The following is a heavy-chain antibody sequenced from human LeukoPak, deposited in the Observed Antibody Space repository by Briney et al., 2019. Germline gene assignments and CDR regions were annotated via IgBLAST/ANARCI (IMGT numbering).Heavy chain of an antibody. J-gene: IGHJ4*02. CDR1: RFTFSSYS. D-gene: IGHD1-26*01. CDR3: ARVVTKLEGGHTRHFDY. V-gene: IGHV3-21*01. CDR2: ISSSSSYI. Sequence: PGGSLRLSCTASRFTFSSYSMNWVRQAPGKGLEWVSSISSSSSYIYYADSVKGRFTISRDNAKNSLYLQMNSLRAEDTAVYYCARVVTKLEGGHTRHFDYWGQGTLVTVSS.